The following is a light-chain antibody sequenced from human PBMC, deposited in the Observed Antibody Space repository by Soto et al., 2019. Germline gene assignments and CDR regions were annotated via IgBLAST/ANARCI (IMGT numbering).Light chain of an antibody. J-gene: IGKJ1*01. CDR3: QQYEKWPWT. CDR2: GAS. V-gene: IGKV3-15*01. CDR1: QSLSSD. Sequence: EIVMTQSPATLSVSPGERATLSCRASQSLSSDLAWYQQKPGQAPRLLIYGASTRATGIPVRFSGSGSGTEFTHTISSLQTEDFALYYCQQYEKWPWTFGQGTKVEI.